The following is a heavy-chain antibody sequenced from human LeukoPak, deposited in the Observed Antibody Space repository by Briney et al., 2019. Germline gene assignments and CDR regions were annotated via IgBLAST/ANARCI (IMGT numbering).Heavy chain of an antibody. CDR3: ARNSERYSSGWGLRFDP. Sequence: GASVKVSCKASGYTFTMFYMHWVRQAPGQGLEWMGWINPNSGGTNYAQKFQGRVTMTRDTSISTACMELSRLRSDDTAVYYCARNSERYSSGWGLRFDPWGQGTLVTVSS. D-gene: IGHD6-19*01. CDR2: INPNSGGT. CDR1: GYTFTMFY. V-gene: IGHV1-2*02. J-gene: IGHJ5*02.